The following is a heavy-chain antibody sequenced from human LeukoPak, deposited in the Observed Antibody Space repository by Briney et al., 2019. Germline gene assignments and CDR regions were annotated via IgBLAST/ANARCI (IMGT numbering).Heavy chain of an antibody. J-gene: IGHJ5*02. Sequence: ASVKVSCKASGYTFTRYYMHWVRQAPGQGLEWMGWINPNSGGTNYAQKFQGRVTMTRDTSISTAYMELSRLRSDDTAVYYCATIDIVVVPAAIPRNWFDPWGQGTLVTVSS. CDR3: ATIDIVVVPAAIPRNWFDP. D-gene: IGHD2-2*02. CDR1: GYTFTRYY. V-gene: IGHV1-2*02. CDR2: INPNSGGT.